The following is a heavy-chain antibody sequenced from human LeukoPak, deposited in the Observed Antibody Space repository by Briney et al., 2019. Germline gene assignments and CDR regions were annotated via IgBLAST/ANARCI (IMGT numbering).Heavy chain of an antibody. V-gene: IGHV3-23*01. CDR1: GFTFSTYA. Sequence: PGGSLRLSCAASGFTFSTYAMNWVRQAPAKGLEWVSTIGGGGPTTDYADSVKDRFTISRDNSKNTLYLQMNSLRAEDTAVYFCARGFLGGTDQYFGSWGQGTLVTVSS. CDR2: IGGGGPTT. CDR3: ARGFLGGTDQYFGS. D-gene: IGHD6-19*01. J-gene: IGHJ4*02.